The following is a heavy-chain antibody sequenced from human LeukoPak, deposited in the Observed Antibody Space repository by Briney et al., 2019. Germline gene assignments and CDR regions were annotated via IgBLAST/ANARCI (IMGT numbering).Heavy chain of an antibody. J-gene: IGHJ6*03. V-gene: IGHV4-30-4*01. CDR3: ARGGVVPAAYYYMDV. D-gene: IGHD2-2*01. CDR2: IYHSGST. Sequence: SETLSLTCTVSGGSIGSGDYYWSWIRQPPGKGLEWIGYIYHSGSTYYNPSLKSRVIISVDTSKNQFSLTLNSVSAADTAVYYCARGGVVPAAYYYMDVWGKGTTVTVSS. CDR1: GGSIGSGDYY.